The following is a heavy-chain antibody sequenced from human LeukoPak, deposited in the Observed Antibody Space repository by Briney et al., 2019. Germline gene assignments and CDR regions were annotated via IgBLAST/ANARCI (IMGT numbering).Heavy chain of an antibody. J-gene: IGHJ4*02. CDR1: GFTFSNYW. V-gene: IGHV3-7*01. CDR2: IKKDESEK. Sequence: GGSLRLSCSASGFTFSNYWMSWVRQAPGKGLEWVANIKKDESEKYYVDSVKGRFTISRDNAKNSLYLQMNSLRAEDTAVYYCARALDSSSSRYQAFEEWGQGTLVTVSS. D-gene: IGHD2-2*01. CDR3: ARALDSSSSRYQAFEE.